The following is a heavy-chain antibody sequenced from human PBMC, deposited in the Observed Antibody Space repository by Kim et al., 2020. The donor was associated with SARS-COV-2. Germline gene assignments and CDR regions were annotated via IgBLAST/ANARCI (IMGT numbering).Heavy chain of an antibody. CDR3: ARVASLLGEDY. Sequence: DYAQQCQGRFTITADESTSTVFMQLSSLSSEDTAIYYCARVASLLGEDYWGQGTLVTVSS. V-gene: IGHV1-69*01. J-gene: IGHJ4*02. D-gene: IGHD3-16*01.